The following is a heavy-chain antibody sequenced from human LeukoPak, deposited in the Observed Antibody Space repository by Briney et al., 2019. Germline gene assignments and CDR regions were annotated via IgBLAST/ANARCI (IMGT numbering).Heavy chain of an antibody. V-gene: IGHV3-21*01. D-gene: IGHD2-21*02. CDR1: GFALNSYS. CDR2: ISSTSAYI. J-gene: IGHJ4*02. CDR3: ARDRLEAVTDDDYFDY. Sequence: GGSLRLSCAASGFALNSYSLSWVRQAPGKGLEWVSSISSTSAYIHYADSVKGRFTISRDNIDNVVYLQMNSLRAEDTGVYYCARDRLEAVTDDDYFDYWGQGTLVTVSS.